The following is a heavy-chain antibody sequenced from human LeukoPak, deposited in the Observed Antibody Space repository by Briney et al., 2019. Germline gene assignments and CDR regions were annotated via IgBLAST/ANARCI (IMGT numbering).Heavy chain of an antibody. J-gene: IGHJ4*02. CDR3: ARGFLATITD. Sequence: PSETLSLTCTVSGGSISSYYWSWIRQPPGKGLEWIGYIYYSGSTNYNPSLKSRVTISVDTSKNQFSLKLSSVTAADTAVYYCARGFLATITDWGQGTLVTVSS. D-gene: IGHD5-12*01. CDR2: IYYSGST. V-gene: IGHV4-59*01. CDR1: GGSISSYY.